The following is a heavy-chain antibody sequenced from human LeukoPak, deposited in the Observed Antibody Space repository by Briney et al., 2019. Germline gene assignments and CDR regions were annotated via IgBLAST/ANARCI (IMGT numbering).Heavy chain of an antibody. CDR1: GSTFSSSS. J-gene: IGHJ4*02. D-gene: IGHD5-18*01. CDR2: ITSSGGTI. V-gene: IGHV3-48*04. Sequence: GGSLRLSCATSGSTFSSSSMNWVRQAPGKGLEWLSYITSSGGTIYYADSVKGRFTISRDNAKNALYMQMNSLRAEDTAVYYCARDLNTASDYWGQGTLVTVSS. CDR3: ARDLNTASDY.